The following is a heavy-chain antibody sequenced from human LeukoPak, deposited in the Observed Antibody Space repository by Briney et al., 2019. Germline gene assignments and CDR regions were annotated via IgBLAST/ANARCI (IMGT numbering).Heavy chain of an antibody. CDR1: GYTFTSYA. J-gene: IGHJ4*02. CDR2: ISAYNGNR. Sequence: ASVKVSCKASGYTFTSYAISWVRQAPGQGLEWMGWISAYNGNRKSAQNFQGRVTMTTDTSTSTAYMELRSLRSDDTAVYYCLRGMEEMATIKSEYYFDYWGQGTLVTVSS. V-gene: IGHV1-18*01. D-gene: IGHD5-24*01. CDR3: LRGMEEMATIKSEYYFDY.